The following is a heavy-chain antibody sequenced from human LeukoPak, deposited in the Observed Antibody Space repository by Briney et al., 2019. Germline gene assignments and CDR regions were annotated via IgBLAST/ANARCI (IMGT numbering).Heavy chain of an antibody. V-gene: IGHV3-23*01. Sequence: GGSLRLSCAASGCTFTNYVMSWVRQAPGKGLEWVSGISGSGGRTFYADSVKGRFSISRDNSKNTLSLQMNSLRGDDTAVYYCAKDSWRDQLPFIFDYWGQGILVTVSS. CDR2: ISGSGGRT. J-gene: IGHJ4*02. CDR1: GCTFTNYV. CDR3: AKDSWRDQLPFIFDY. D-gene: IGHD2-2*01.